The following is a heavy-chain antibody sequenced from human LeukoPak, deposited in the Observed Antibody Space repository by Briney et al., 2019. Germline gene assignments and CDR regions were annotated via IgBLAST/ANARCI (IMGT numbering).Heavy chain of an antibody. J-gene: IGHJ5*02. Sequence: ASVKVSCKASGGTFSSYGISWVRQAPGQGLEWMGWISAYNGNTNYAQKLQGRVTMTTDTSTSTAYMELRSLRSDDTAVYYCAREGDILTGYYRTNWFDPWGQGTLVTVSS. CDR3: AREGDILTGYYRTNWFDP. V-gene: IGHV1-18*01. D-gene: IGHD3-9*01. CDR1: GGTFSSYG. CDR2: ISAYNGNT.